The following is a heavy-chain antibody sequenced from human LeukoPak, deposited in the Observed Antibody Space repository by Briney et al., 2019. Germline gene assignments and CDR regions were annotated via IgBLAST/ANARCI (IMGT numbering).Heavy chain of an antibody. J-gene: IGHJ4*02. V-gene: IGHV4-39*07. D-gene: IGHD3-3*01. CDR1: GGSISSSSYY. CDR3: ARDGGYYDFWSGPSDY. CDR2: IYYSGST. Sequence: SETLSLTCTVSGGSISSSSYYWGWIRQPPGKGLEWIGSIYYSGSTYYNPSLKSRVTISVDRSKNQFSLKLSSVTAADTAVYYCARDGGYYDFWSGPSDYWGQGTLVTVSS.